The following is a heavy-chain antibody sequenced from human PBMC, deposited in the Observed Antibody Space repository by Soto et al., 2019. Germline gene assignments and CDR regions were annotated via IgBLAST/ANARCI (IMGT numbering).Heavy chain of an antibody. V-gene: IGHV1-2*02. CDR3: AVDPVVVTADDDY. J-gene: IGHJ4*02. CDR2: INPNSGGT. D-gene: IGHD2-21*02. Sequence: GASVKVSCKASGYTFTGYYMHWVRQAPGQGLEWMGWINPNSGGTNYAQKFQGRVTMTRDTSISTAYMELSRLRSDDTAVYYCAVDPVVVTADDDYWGQGTLVTVSS. CDR1: GYTFTGYY.